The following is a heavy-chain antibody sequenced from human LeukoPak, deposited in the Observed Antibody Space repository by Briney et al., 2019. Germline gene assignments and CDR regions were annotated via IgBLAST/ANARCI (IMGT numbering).Heavy chain of an antibody. D-gene: IGHD6-13*01. CDR3: AKSFGPVIAAAGTGAD. CDR2: ISSSGRTK. J-gene: IGHJ4*02. V-gene: IGHV3-48*03. CDR1: GITFSSYE. Sequence: GGSLRLSCAASGITFSSYEMNWVRQAPGKGLEWVSYISSSGRTKYYADSVKGRFTISRDNVKNSLYLQMNSLRAEDTAVYYCAKSFGPVIAAAGTGADWGQGTLVTVSS.